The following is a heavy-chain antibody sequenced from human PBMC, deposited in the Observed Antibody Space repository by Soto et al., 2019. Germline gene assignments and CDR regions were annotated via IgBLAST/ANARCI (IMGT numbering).Heavy chain of an antibody. D-gene: IGHD2-2*03. Sequence: QLQLQESGPGLVKPSETLSLTCTVSGGSVSSNSYSWGWVRQSPGKGLEWIGAINAKDNTHYNPSPLSRVTISVDTSKHEFSMWLNSLTGADTAVYYCARLNGYCVSTKCHGYSRIDVWGQGTTVTVSS. CDR1: GGSVSSNSYS. V-gene: IGHV4-39*01. J-gene: IGHJ6*02. CDR3: ARLNGYCVSTKCHGYSRIDV. CDR2: INAKDNT.